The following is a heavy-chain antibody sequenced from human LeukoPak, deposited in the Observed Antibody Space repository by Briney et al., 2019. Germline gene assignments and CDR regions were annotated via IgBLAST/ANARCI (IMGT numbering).Heavy chain of an antibody. CDR3: AIQDDWFDP. CDR1: GGSISSSSYY. J-gene: IGHJ5*02. Sequence: PSETLSLTCTVSGGSISSSSYYWGWIRQPPGKGLEWIGSIYYSGSTYYNPSLKSRVTISVDTSKNQFSLKLSSVTAADTAVYYCAIQDDWFDPWGQGTLVTVSS. V-gene: IGHV4-39*01. CDR2: IYYSGST.